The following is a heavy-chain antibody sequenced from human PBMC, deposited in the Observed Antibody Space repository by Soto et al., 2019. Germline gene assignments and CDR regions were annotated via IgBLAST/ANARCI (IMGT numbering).Heavy chain of an antibody. V-gene: IGHV3-48*02. J-gene: IGHJ4*02. CDR2: ISRSSTTI. D-gene: IGHD4-17*01. CDR3: ARALTTMGN. CDR1: GFTFSNYS. Sequence: PGGSLRLSCAASGFTFSNYSMNWVRQAPGKGLEWVSYISRSSTTIYYADSVKGRFTISRDNAKNLVYLQMNSLRDEDTAVYYCARALTTMGNWGQGTLVTVSS.